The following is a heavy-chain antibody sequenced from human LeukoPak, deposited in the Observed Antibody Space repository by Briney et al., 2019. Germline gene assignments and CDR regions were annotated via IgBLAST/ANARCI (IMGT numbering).Heavy chain of an antibody. J-gene: IGHJ4*02. CDR2: ISYDGGNT. CDR3: ARDDVGSY. CDR1: GFTFDNYA. Sequence: PGGSLRLSCAASGFTFDNYAMHWVRQAPGKGLEWVAVISYDGGNTYYADSVKGRYTISRDNSKNTLYLQMNSLRAEDTAVYYCARDDVGSYWGQGTLVTVSS. V-gene: IGHV3-30-3*01. D-gene: IGHD2-15*01.